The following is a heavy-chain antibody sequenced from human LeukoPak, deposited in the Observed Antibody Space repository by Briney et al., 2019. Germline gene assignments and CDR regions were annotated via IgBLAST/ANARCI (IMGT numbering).Heavy chain of an antibody. CDR1: GGSFSGYC. Sequence: PSETLSLTCAVYGGSFSGYCWSWIRQPPGKGLEWIGEVNHSGSTYYNPSLRSRLTISVDTSKNQLSLKLSSVTAADTAVYYCAGGGSGWPTSVVVDYWGQGTLVTVSS. CDR2: VNHSGST. D-gene: IGHD6-19*01. J-gene: IGHJ4*02. CDR3: AGGGSGWPTSVVVDY. V-gene: IGHV4-34*01.